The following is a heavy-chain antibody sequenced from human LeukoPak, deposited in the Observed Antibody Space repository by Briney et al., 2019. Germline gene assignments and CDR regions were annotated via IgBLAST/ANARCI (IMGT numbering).Heavy chain of an antibody. Sequence: GGSLRLSCAASGFTFSSYSMNWVRRAPGKGLEWVSYISSSSSTIYYADSVKGRFTISRDNAKNSLYLQMNSLRAEDTAVYYCARDLSSGNWNYGIDYWGQGTLVTVSS. CDR2: ISSSSSTI. D-gene: IGHD1-7*01. CDR1: GFTFSSYS. V-gene: IGHV3-48*01. J-gene: IGHJ4*02. CDR3: ARDLSSGNWNYGIDY.